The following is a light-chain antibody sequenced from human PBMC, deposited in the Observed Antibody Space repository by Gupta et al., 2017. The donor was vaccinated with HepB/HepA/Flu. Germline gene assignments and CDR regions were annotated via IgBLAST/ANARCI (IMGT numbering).Light chain of an antibody. CDR2: KVS. J-gene: IGKJ4*01. V-gene: IGKV2-30*01. CDR3: RQYTHYPLT. CDR1: QGRVYRDGNTY. Sequence: DVVMTQSPLSLPVTLGQPASISCRSSQGRVYRDGNTYLDWFHQRPGQSPRRLIYKVSNRDYGVPVRFSGTRSGNMYTLSISSVEAEDVGTYYCRQYTHYPLTFGGGTKVEIK.